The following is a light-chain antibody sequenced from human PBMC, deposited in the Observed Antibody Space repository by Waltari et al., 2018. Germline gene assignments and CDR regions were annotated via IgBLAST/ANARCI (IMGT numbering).Light chain of an antibody. CDR3: NSYTSSNTRV. Sequence: QSALTQPASASGSPGQSITIPCTGSSSDVGGYDFVSWYQQHPGKVPKLIIYDVSHRPSGVSTRFSGSKSGNTASLTISGLQSEDEADYYCNSYTSSNTRVFGTGTRVTVL. CDR1: SSDVGGYDF. V-gene: IGLV2-14*03. J-gene: IGLJ1*01. CDR2: DVS.